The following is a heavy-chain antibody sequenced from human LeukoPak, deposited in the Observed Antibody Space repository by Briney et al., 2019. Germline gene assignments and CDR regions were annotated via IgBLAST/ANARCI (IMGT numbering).Heavy chain of an antibody. D-gene: IGHD6-13*01. V-gene: IGHV1-69*13. CDR3: AGHTIRIAAVDDAFDI. CDR1: GGTFSSYA. Sequence: GASVKVSCKASGGTFSSYAISWVRQAPGQGLEWMGGIIPIFGTANYAQKFQGRVTITADESTSTAYMELSSLRSEDTAVYYCAGHTIRIAAVDDAFDIWGQGTMVTVSS. CDR2: IIPIFGTA. J-gene: IGHJ3*02.